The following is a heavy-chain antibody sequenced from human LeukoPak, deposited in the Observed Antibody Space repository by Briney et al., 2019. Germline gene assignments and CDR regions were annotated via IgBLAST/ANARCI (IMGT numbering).Heavy chain of an antibody. CDR2: IGGGGGNT. D-gene: IGHD2/OR15-2a*01. CDR1: GFTFSSYA. J-gene: IGHJ4*02. Sequence: PGGSLRLSCAASGFTFSSYAMSWVRQAPGKGLEWVSAIGGGGGNTYYADSVKGRFTISRDNSKNTLYLQMNSLRAEDTAVYYCAREGPRGNSQFDYWGQGTLVTVSS. CDR3: AREGPRGNSQFDY. V-gene: IGHV3-23*01.